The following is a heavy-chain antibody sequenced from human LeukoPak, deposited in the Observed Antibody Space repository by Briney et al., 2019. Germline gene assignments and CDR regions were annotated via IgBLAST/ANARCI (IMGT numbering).Heavy chain of an antibody. D-gene: IGHD3-22*01. Sequence: GASVKVSCKASGYTLTSYYMHWVRQAPGQGLEWMGIINPSGGSTSYAQKFQGRVTMTRDTSTSTVYMELSSLRSEDTAVYYCARGGDYYDSSGDYTDYFDYWGQGTLVTVSS. CDR1: GYTLTSYY. V-gene: IGHV1-46*01. J-gene: IGHJ4*02. CDR3: ARGGDYYDSSGDYTDYFDY. CDR2: INPSGGST.